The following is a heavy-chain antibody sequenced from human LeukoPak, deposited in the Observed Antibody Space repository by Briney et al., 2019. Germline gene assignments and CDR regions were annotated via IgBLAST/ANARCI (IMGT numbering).Heavy chain of an antibody. CDR2: IKSKTDGGTT. Sequence: PGGSLRLSCAASGSTFSNAWMSWVRQAPGKGLEWVGRIKSKTDGGTTDYAAPVRGRFTISRDDSKNTLYLQMNSLKTEDTAVYYCTTDGVPSGTPFDGNHDYWGQGTLVTVSS. CDR3: TTDGVPSGTPFDGNHDY. D-gene: IGHD1-1*01. V-gene: IGHV3-15*01. CDR1: GSTFSNAW. J-gene: IGHJ4*02.